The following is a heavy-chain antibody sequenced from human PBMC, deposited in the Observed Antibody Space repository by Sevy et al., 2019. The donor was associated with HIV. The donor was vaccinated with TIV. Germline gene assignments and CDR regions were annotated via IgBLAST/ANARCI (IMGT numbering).Heavy chain of an antibody. D-gene: IGHD3-3*01. J-gene: IGHJ4*02. CDR3: ARDATRSGYHNYFDY. CDR1: GGSISNYY. Sequence: SEILSLTCTVSGGSISNYYWSWIRQPPGKGLEWIGNIFYSGSANYKSSLESRVTISVDTSKNQFSLELTSVTAADSAIYYCARDATRSGYHNYFDYWGQGTLVTVSS. V-gene: IGHV4-59*01. CDR2: IFYSGSA.